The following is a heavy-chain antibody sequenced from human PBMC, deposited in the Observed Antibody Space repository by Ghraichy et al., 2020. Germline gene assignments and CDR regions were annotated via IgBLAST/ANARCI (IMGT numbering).Heavy chain of an antibody. D-gene: IGHD3-9*01. CDR1: GFTFSSYA. Sequence: GGSLRLSCAASGFTFSSYAMSWVRQAPGKGLEWVSAISCSGGSTYYAESVKGRFTISRDNSKNTLYLQMNSLRAEDTDVYYCATDYDILTGYRSTSKFDYWGQGTLVTVSS. CDR3: ATDYDILTGYRSTSKFDY. J-gene: IGHJ4*02. V-gene: IGHV3-23*01. CDR2: ISCSGGST.